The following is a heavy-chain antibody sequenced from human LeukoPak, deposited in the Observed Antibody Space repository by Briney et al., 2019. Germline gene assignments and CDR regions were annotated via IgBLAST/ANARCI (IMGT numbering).Heavy chain of an antibody. CDR1: GFIFNNFG. J-gene: IGHJ5*02. D-gene: IGHD3-22*01. CDR2: ISNDGGGT. Sequence: GGSLRLSCAASGFIFNNFGLIWVRQAPGKGLEWVSAISNDGGGTTYADFVKGRFTISRDNSKNTLFLQMNSLRAEDTALYYCAKGGSGYFLDLCGQGTLVTVSS. CDR3: AKGGSGYFLDL. V-gene: IGHV3-23*01.